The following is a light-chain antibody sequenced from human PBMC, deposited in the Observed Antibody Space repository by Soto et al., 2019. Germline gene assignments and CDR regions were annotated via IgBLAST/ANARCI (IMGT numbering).Light chain of an antibody. Sequence: QSALTQPPSASGSPGQSVTISCTGTSSVVGGYNYVSWYQQHPGKAPKLMIYEVSKRPSGVPDRFSGSKSGNTASLTVSGLQAEDEADYYCSSYAGSNRRVFGTGTKVTVL. CDR2: EVS. CDR3: SSYAGSNRRV. V-gene: IGLV2-8*01. CDR1: SSVVGGYNY. J-gene: IGLJ1*01.